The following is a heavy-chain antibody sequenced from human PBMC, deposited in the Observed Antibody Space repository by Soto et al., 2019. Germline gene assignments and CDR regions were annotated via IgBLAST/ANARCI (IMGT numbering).Heavy chain of an antibody. CDR3: ARGIVVVPAAILYGYWFDP. CDR1: GGAISSYY. Sequence: SETLSLTCTVSGGAISSYYWSWIRQPPGKGLEWIGYIYYSGSTNYNPSLKSRVTISVDTSKNQFSLKLISVTAADTAVYYCARGIVVVPAAILYGYWFDPWGQGTLVTVSS. CDR2: IYYSGST. V-gene: IGHV4-59*01. D-gene: IGHD2-2*01. J-gene: IGHJ5*02.